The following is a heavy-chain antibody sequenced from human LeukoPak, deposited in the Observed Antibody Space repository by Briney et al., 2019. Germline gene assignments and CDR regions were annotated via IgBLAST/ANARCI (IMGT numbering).Heavy chain of an antibody. CDR3: GGGHEALGY. V-gene: IGHV3-53*01. CDR2: IYSAGRT. J-gene: IGHJ4*02. Sequence: GGSLRLSCAASGLTVNNNYMRWVRQPPGKGLEWVSLIYSAGRTFYADSVKGRFTISRDNSKNTLYLQMNSLRAEDTAIYYCGGGHEALGYWGQGTLVAVSS. D-gene: IGHD3-10*01. CDR1: GLTVNNNY.